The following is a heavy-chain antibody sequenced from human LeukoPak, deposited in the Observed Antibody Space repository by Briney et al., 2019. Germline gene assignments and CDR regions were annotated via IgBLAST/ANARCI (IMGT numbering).Heavy chain of an antibody. Sequence: QPGGSLRLSCAASGFTVSSNYMSWVRQAPGKGLEWVSVIYSGGNTYYADSLKDRFTISRDISNNTVYLQMNSLRAEDTAVYYCSRDRGTYWGQGTLVTVSS. J-gene: IGHJ4*02. D-gene: IGHD3-10*01. CDR1: GFTVSSNY. CDR3: SRDRGTY. CDR2: IYSGGNT. V-gene: IGHV3-66*01.